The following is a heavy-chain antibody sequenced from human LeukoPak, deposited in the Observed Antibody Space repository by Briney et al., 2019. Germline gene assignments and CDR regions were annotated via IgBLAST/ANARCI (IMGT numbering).Heavy chain of an antibody. D-gene: IGHD4-11*01. CDR2: ISYDGSNK. CDR3: ARALKTTGAFDI. V-gene: IGHV3-30-3*01. Sequence: GGSLRLSCAASGFTFSSYAMHWVRQAPGKGLEWVAVISYDGSNKYYADSVKGRFTISRDNSKNTLYLQMNSLRAEDTAVYYCARALKTTGAFDIWGQGTMVTVSS. J-gene: IGHJ3*02. CDR1: GFTFSSYA.